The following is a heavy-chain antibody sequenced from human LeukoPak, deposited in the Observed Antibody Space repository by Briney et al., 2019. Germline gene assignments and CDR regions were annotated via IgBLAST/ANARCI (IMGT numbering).Heavy chain of an antibody. V-gene: IGHV3-72*01. J-gene: IGHJ4*02. D-gene: IGHD3-22*01. CDR3: ASYDNAGNYYHNY. CDR1: GFSFSDHY. CDR2: VRTKTNNYAT. Sequence: GGSLRLSCVASGFSFSDHYMDWVRQAPGKGLEWVGRVRTKTNNYATTYAASVKGRFTISRDDSKNTAYLQMNSLGTGDTAVYYCASYDNAGNYYHNYWGQGTLVTVSS.